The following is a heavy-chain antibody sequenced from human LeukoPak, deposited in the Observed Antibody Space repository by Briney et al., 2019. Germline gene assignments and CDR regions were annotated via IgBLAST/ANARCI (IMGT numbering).Heavy chain of an antibody. CDR1: AFTFSSYA. V-gene: IGHV3-23*01. D-gene: IGHD3-22*01. J-gene: IGHJ4*02. CDR3: ARDGAPAAYDTKRDY. Sequence: GGSLRLSCAASAFTFSSYAMSWVRRAPGKGLEWVSLITGSGGSTYYADSVKGRFTISRDNSRSTLYLQMNSLRAEDTAAYYCARDGAPAAYDTKRDYWGQGTLVTVSS. CDR2: ITGSGGST.